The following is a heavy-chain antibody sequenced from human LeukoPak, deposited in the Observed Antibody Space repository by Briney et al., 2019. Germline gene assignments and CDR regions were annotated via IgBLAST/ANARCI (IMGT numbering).Heavy chain of an antibody. CDR1: GGAITNSY. CDR2: VHTTGST. Sequence: SETLSLTCTVSGGAITNSYWSWIRQPAGKRLECVGRVHTTGSTNYNPPFMSRVTVSINTSKTQFSLKLTSVTAADTAVYYCARDPNSALWGQGILVTVSS. V-gene: IGHV4-4*07. CDR3: ARDPNSAL. D-gene: IGHD4-23*01. J-gene: IGHJ4*02.